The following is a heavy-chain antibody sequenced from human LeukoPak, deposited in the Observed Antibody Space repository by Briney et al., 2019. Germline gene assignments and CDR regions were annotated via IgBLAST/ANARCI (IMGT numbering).Heavy chain of an antibody. CDR3: ARGGYSGNDGI. CDR1: GGSFSGYY. CDR2: IYHSGST. Sequence: PSETLSLTCAVYGGSFSGYYWSWIRQPPGKGLEWIGYIYHSGSTNHNPSLKSRVTISVDTSKNQFSLKLSSVTAADTAVYYCARGGYSGNDGIWGQGTLVTVSS. J-gene: IGHJ4*02. D-gene: IGHD5-12*01. V-gene: IGHV4-59*01.